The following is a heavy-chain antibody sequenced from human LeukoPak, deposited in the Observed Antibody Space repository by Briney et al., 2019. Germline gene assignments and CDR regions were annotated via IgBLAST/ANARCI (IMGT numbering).Heavy chain of an antibody. J-gene: IGHJ3*02. V-gene: IGHV4-38-2*01. CDR2: KHRGGST. CDR1: GYSISSGYY. Sequence: PSETLSLTCPVSGYSISSGYYWGWIRQPPGKGLEWIESKHRGGSTYYNPSLESRVTISIDTSMNQSSLRLSSVTAADTTDTAVYYCARSWNFGRAVEAFDIWGQGIMVTVSS. D-gene: IGHD1-1*01. CDR3: ARSWNFGRAVEAFDI.